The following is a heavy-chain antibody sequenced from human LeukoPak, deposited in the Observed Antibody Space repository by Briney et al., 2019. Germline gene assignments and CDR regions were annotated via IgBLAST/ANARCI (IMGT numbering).Heavy chain of an antibody. J-gene: IGHJ4*02. V-gene: IGHV1-2*06. Sequence: ASVKVSCKASGYTFTGYYMHWVRQAPGQGLEWMGRINPNSGGTNYAQKFQGRVTMTRDTSISTAYMELSRLRSDDTAVYYCARVVRDGYKTYYFDNWGQGTLVTVSS. CDR1: GYTFTGYY. D-gene: IGHD5-24*01. CDR2: INPNSGGT. CDR3: ARVVRDGYKTYYFDN.